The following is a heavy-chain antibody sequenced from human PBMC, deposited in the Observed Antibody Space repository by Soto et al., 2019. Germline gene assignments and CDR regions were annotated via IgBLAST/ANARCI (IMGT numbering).Heavy chain of an antibody. J-gene: IGHJ6*02. V-gene: IGHV1-69*06. D-gene: IGHD3-3*01. CDR3: ARDRGRITIFGVVIRADGMDV. Sequence: SVKVSCKASGCTFSSYAISWVRQAPGQGLEWMGGIIPIFGTANYAQKFQGRVTITADKSTSTAYMELSSLRSEDTAVYYCARDRGRITIFGVVIRADGMDVWGQGTTVTVSS. CDR2: IIPIFGTA. CDR1: GCTFSSYA.